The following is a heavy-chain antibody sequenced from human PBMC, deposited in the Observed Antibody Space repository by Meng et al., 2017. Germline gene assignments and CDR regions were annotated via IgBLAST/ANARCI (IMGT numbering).Heavy chain of an antibody. CDR1: GGSISSSN. CDR2: ISSSSGSYI. J-gene: IGHJ4*02. D-gene: IGHD5-12*01. Sequence: VQLEESGPGLVKPSGTLSLTCAVSGGSISSSNWWSWVRQPPGKGLEWIAFISSSSGSYIYYADAVKGRFTISRDNAKDSLYLQMNSLRAEDTAVYYCTRIGGGYGGYDEYWGQGTLVTVSS. CDR3: TRIGGGYGGYDEY. V-gene: IGHV3-21*01.